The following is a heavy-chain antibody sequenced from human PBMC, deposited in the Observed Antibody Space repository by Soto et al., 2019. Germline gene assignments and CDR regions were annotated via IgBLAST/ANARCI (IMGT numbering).Heavy chain of an antibody. CDR2: IYWDDDK. D-gene: IGHD6-19*01. V-gene: IGHV2-5*02. CDR1: GFSLGSTGVG. CDR3: AHRLEGYVSGSSQVCFDY. J-gene: IGHJ4*02. Sequence: QVTLKESGPTLVKPTQTLTLTCTFSGFSLGSTGVGVGWIRQPPGKALEWLAVIYWDDDKRYSPSLRSRLTISKDTAKNQVVLTMTNMDPVDTATYYCAHRLEGYVSGSSQVCFDYWGQGALVSVSS.